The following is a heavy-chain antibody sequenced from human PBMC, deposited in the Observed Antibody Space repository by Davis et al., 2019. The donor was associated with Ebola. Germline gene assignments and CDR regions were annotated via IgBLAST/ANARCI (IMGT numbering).Heavy chain of an antibody. CDR1: AFTFSSYE. D-gene: IGHD4-17*01. Sequence: GESLKISCAASAFTFSSYEMNCVRQAPGKGLEWVSYISSSGSTIYYADSVKGRFTISRDNAKNSLYLQMNSLRAEDTAVYYCARDRYGDFDYWGQGTLVTVSS. CDR3: ARDRYGDFDY. V-gene: IGHV3-48*03. J-gene: IGHJ4*02. CDR2: ISSSGSTI.